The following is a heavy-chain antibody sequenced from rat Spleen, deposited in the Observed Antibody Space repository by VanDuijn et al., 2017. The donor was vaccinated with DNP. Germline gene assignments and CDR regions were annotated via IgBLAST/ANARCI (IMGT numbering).Heavy chain of an antibody. J-gene: IGHJ3*01. Sequence: EVQLVETGGGLVQPGRSLKLSCVASGFTFSSYWMFWIRQAPGKGLEWVASINTDGGSTYYPDSVKGRFTISRDNAKSSLYLQMDSLRSEDTATYYCARHGGTTPDWFAYWGQGTLVTVSS. CDR2: INTDGGST. V-gene: IGHV5-58*01. CDR3: ARHGGTTPDWFAY. CDR1: GFTFSSYW. D-gene: IGHD1-5*01.